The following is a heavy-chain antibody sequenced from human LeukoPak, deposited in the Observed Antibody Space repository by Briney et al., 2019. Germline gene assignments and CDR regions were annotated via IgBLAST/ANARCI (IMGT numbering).Heavy chain of an antibody. CDR3: ASLEYGSGSYYRDDAFDI. V-gene: IGHV1-2*02. CDR1: GYTFTGYY. J-gene: IGHJ3*02. CDR2: INPNSGGT. Sequence: GASVKVSCKASGYTFTGYYMHWVRQAPGQGLEWMGWINPNSGGTNYALKFQGRVTMTRDTSISTAYMELSRLRSDDTAVYYCASLEYGSGSYYRDDAFDIWGQGTMVTVSS. D-gene: IGHD3-10*01.